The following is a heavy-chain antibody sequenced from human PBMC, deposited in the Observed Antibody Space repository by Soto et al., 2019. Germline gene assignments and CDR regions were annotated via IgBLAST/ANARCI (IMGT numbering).Heavy chain of an antibody. CDR3: AKSGGSSAYNNMDV. CDR1: GFSFNPYV. V-gene: IGHV3-23*01. Sequence: GGSLRLSCVASGFSFNPYVMAWVRQVPGKGLEWVSVISSNTAITYYPDSMKGRFSISRDNSKNTLYLQMNSLRAEDTAVYYCAKSGGSSAYNNMDVWGRGTTVTVSS. CDR2: ISSNTAIT. J-gene: IGHJ6*02. D-gene: IGHD2-15*01.